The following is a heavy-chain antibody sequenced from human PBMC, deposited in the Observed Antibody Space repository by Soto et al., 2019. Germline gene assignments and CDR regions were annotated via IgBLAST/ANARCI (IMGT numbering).Heavy chain of an antibody. D-gene: IGHD2-15*01. CDR1: GGSFSGNY. J-gene: IGHJ4*02. V-gene: IGHV4-34*01. CDR3: ARGHLPGGNTFYYDY. Sequence: QVQLQQWGAGRLKPSETLTLTWTVYGGSFSGNYWSWIRQPPGMGLEWIGEISHSGSGTNYNPSLKSPVTISVDTSKNQISLKLSSVTAADTAMYYCARGHLPGGNTFYYDYWGQGTLVSVSS. CDR2: ISHSGSGT.